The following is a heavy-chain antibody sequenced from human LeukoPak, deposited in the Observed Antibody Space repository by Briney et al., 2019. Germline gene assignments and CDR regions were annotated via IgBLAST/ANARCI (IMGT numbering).Heavy chain of an antibody. D-gene: IGHD5-24*01. CDR2: IYYSGST. V-gene: IGHV4-61*01. J-gene: IGHJ4*02. CDR3: ARTPADGYNPRPYFDY. Sequence: SETLSLTCTVSGGSVSSGSYYWSWIRQPPGKGLEWIGYIYYSGSTNYNPSLKSRVTISVDTSKNQFSLKLSSVTAADTAVYYCARTPADGYNPRPYFDYWGQGTLVTVSS. CDR1: GGSVSSGSYY.